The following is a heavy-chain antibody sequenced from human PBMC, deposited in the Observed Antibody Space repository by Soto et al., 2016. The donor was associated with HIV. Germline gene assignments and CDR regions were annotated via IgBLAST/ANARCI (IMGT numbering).Heavy chain of an antibody. CDR1: GFTFNSYA. CDR3: VKGVGVVIAVEYFHY. D-gene: IGHD2-21*01. Sequence: EVQLLESGGGLVQPGGSLRLSCAASGFTFNSYAMNWVRQAPGKGLEWVSTISGSGSSTYYADSVKGRFTISRDNSKNTLYLQMNSLRAEDTAIYYCVKGVGVVIAVEYFHYWGQGTLVTVSS. V-gene: IGHV3-23*01. J-gene: IGHJ1*01. CDR2: ISGSGSST.